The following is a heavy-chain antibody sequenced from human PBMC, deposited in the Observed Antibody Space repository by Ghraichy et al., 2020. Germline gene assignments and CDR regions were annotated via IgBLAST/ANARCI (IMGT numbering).Heavy chain of an antibody. J-gene: IGHJ3*02. V-gene: IGHV3-7*03. D-gene: IGHD3-10*01. CDR2: INQNGREK. Sequence: GESLNISCAASGLIFGSYWMTWVRQAPGKGLEWVANINQNGREKYYLGSVRGRFTISRDNAKNSLYLQMNSLRAEDTTVYYCSSGHTFDIWGQGTMVDVSS. CDR1: GLIFGSYW. CDR3: SSGHTFDI.